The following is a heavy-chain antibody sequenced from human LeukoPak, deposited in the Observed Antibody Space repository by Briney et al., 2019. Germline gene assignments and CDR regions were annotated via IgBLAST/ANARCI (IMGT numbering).Heavy chain of an antibody. CDR1: GITLTTYA. V-gene: IGHV3-23*01. CDR2: ISRSGDYT. Sequence: PGGSLRLSCAASGITLTTYAMNWVRQAPGKGLEWVSAISRSGDYTYDADSVKGRFTISRDNSKNTLYLQMNSLRAEDTAVYYCPKEGSYSLDVWGKGTTVTVSS. J-gene: IGHJ6*03. CDR3: PKEGSYSLDV.